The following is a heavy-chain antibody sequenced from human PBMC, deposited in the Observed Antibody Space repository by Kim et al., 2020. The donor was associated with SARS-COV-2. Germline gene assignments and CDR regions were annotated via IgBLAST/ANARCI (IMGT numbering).Heavy chain of an antibody. Sequence: SETLSLTCAVSGASISSNNWWSWVRQPPGKGLEWIGEFYYSGTINYNPSRKSRVTISVDKSKNHLSLRRNSVTAADTAVYYCARDVGSITGSVDWGQGTLVTVSS. CDR1: GASISSNNW. D-gene: IGHD1-20*01. V-gene: IGHV4-4*02. CDR2: FYYSGTI. CDR3: ARDVGSITGSVD. J-gene: IGHJ4*02.